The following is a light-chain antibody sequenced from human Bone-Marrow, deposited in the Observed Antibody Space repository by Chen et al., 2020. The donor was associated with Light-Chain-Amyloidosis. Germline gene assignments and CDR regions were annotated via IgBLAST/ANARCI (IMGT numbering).Light chain of an antibody. V-gene: IGLV2-18*02. CDR3: SAFTVSSTLV. J-gene: IGLJ1*01. CDR2: EVS. CDR1: RSDVDGSNR. Sequence: QSALTQPPSVSGSPGQSVTISCTGTRSDVDGSNRVSWYHQPPGTAPKVIIFEVSNRPSGVPDRFSGSKSGNTASLTISGLQAEDEGDYFCSAFTVSSTLVFGTGTRVTVV.